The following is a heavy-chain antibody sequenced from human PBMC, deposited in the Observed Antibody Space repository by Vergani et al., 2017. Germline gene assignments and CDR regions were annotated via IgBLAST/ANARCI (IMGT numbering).Heavy chain of an antibody. D-gene: IGHD5-24*01. J-gene: IGHJ5*02. Sequence: EYLVQSGSELKKPGASVKVSCKASQYTFTNYAINWVRQAPGQGLEGMGWINTNSGHPKYALGFTGRFVFSSDSSVSTTYLQSSSLKADDSAVYYCAGGWEMATMTGFDAWGQGTLVTVSS. CDR3: AGGWEMATMTGFDA. V-gene: IGHV7-4-1*02. CDR1: QYTFTNYA. CDR2: INTNSGHP.